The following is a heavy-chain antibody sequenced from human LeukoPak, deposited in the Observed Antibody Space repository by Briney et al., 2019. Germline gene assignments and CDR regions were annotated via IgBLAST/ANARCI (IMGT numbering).Heavy chain of an antibody. D-gene: IGHD6-13*01. CDR3: AKTPSRGPARYSSSWYPGY. J-gene: IGHJ4*02. CDR2: ISGSGGST. V-gene: IGHV3-23*01. Sequence: GGSLRLSCAASGFTFSSYAMSWVRQAPGKGLEWVSAISGSGGSTYYADSVKGRFTISRDNSKNTLYLQMNSLRAEDTAVYYCAKTPSRGPARYSSSWYPGYWGQGTLVTVSS. CDR1: GFTFSSYA.